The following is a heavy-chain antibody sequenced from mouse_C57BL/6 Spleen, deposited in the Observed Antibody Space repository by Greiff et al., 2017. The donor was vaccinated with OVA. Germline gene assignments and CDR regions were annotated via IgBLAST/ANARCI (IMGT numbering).Heavy chain of an antibody. V-gene: IGHV3-6*01. CDR3: ARDNGYDPYDY. Sequence: EVQLQESGPGLVKPSQSLSLTCSVTGYSITSGYYWNWIRQFPGNKLEWMGYISYDGSNNYNPSLNNRISITRETSKNQFFLKLNSVTTEDTATYDCARDNGYDPYDYWGQGTTLTVSS. D-gene: IGHD2-2*01. CDR1: GYSITSGYY. J-gene: IGHJ2*01. CDR2: ISYDGSN.